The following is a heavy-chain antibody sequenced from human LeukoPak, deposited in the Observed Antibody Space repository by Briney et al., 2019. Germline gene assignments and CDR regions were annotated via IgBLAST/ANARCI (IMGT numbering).Heavy chain of an antibody. CDR2: VHTIGRT. D-gene: IGHD3-16*01. CDR3: ARHASRRWSNADYSDH. V-gene: IGHV4-4*09. CDR1: GGSVSNYY. J-gene: IGHJ4*02. Sequence: SETLSLTCAVSGGSVSNYYWSWIRQSPGKGLEWIGYVHTIGRTNYNPSLQSRVVISVDTSKNQFSLSLSSVAAADTAVYYCARHASRRWSNADYSDHWGQGKPVTVSS.